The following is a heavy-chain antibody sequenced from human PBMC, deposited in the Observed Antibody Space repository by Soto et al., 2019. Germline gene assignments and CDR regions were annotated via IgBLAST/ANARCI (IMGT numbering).Heavy chain of an antibody. V-gene: IGHV3-74*01. CDR1: GFTFSNYW. CDR2: IDHDGPT. Sequence: EVQLVESGGGLVQPGGSLRLSCAGSGFTFSNYWMHWVRQAPGKGLEWVSRIDHDGPTDYADSVRGRFTISRDNAENTLYLQMNSLRPEDTAVYYCVRESRGDYWGHGTRVTVSS. CDR3: VRESRGDY. J-gene: IGHJ4*01.